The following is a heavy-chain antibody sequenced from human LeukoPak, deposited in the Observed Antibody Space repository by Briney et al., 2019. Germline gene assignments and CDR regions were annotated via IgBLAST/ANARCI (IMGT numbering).Heavy chain of an antibody. CDR2: ISWNSGNI. V-gene: IGHV3-9*01. CDR1: GFTFYDYA. J-gene: IGHJ4*02. CDR3: AKEKDTNYYDSRIFDY. Sequence: GGSLRLSCAVSGFTFYDYAMHWVRQAPGKGLEWVSGISWNSGNIGYADSVKGRFTISRDNAKNSLYLQMNSLRAEDTALYYCAKEKDTNYYDSRIFDYWGQGTLVTVSS. D-gene: IGHD3-22*01.